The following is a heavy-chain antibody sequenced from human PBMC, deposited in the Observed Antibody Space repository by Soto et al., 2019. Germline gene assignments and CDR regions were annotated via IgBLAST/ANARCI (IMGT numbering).Heavy chain of an antibody. D-gene: IGHD1-1*01. Sequence: EVQLLESGGGLVQPGGSLRLSCAASGFTFSTYAMTWVRQAPGKGLEWVSAISASGDSTYYADSVKGRFTISRDNYNNALHQHMNSLGREETAVYYCAEIRREYHSWGTYGTWGQGTLVTVSS. CDR2: ISASGDST. J-gene: IGHJ5*02. CDR1: GFTFSTYA. V-gene: IGHV3-23*01. CDR3: AEIRREYHSWGTYGT.